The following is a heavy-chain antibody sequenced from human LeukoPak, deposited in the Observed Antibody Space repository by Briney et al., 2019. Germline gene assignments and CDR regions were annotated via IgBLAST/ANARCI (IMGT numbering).Heavy chain of an antibody. CDR3: GSDRYDFWSAKDY. V-gene: IGHV3-48*01. D-gene: IGHD3-3*01. CDR2: ISSSSSTI. CDR1: GFTFSSYS. Sequence: GGSLRLSCAASGFTFSSYSMNWVRQAPGKGLEWVSYISSSSSTIYYADSVKGRFTISRDNAKNSLYLQMNSLRAEDKAVYYCGSDRYDFWSAKDYWGQGTLVTVSS. J-gene: IGHJ4*02.